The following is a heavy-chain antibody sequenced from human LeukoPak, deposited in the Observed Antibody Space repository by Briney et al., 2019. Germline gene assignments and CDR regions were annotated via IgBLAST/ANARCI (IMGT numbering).Heavy chain of an antibody. CDR1: GFTFSSYR. CDR3: ARIRFGESYAPKSYYYYYMDV. CDR2: IKQDGSEK. V-gene: IGHV3-7*01. Sequence: GGSLRLSCAASGFTFSSYRMSWVRQAPGKGLEWVANIKQDGSEKYYVDSVKGRFTISRDNAKNSLYLQMNRLRVEDTAVYYCARIRFGESYAPKSYYYYYMDVWGIGTTVTISS. D-gene: IGHD3-10*01. J-gene: IGHJ6*03.